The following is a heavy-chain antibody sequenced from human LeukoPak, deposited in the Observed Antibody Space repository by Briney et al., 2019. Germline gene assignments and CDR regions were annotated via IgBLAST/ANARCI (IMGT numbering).Heavy chain of an antibody. CDR2: ISGSGGST. Sequence: GGSLRLSCAASGFTFSSYAMSWVRQAPGKGLEWVSAISGSGGSTYYADSVKGRFTISRDNSKNTVYVKMKRQRAEATAVYYCAKGSGSVLVAVLFDYWGQGTLVTVSS. D-gene: IGHD2-15*01. J-gene: IGHJ4*02. V-gene: IGHV3-23*01. CDR3: AKGSGSVLVAVLFDY. CDR1: GFTFSSYA.